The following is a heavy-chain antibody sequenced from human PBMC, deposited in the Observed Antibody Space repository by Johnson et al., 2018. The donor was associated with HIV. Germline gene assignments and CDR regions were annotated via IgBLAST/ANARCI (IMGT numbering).Heavy chain of an antibody. CDR3: ASLGGLGGFDV. CDR2: IGTAGDT. CDR1: GFTFDDYG. J-gene: IGHJ3*01. Sequence: VQLVESGGGVVRPGGSLRLSCAASGFTFDDYGMSWVRQAPGKGLEWVSAIGTAGDTYYPGSVKGRFTISRDNSKNTLYLQMNSLTPEDTAVYYCASLGGLGGFDVWGQGTMVTVSS. V-gene: IGHV3-20*04. D-gene: IGHD1-26*01.